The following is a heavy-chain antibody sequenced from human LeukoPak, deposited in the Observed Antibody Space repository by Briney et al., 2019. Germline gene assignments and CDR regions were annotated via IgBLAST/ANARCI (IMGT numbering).Heavy chain of an antibody. V-gene: IGHV4-4*02. CDR2: IYYSGST. Sequence: SGTLSHTCAVSGGSISSSNWWSWVRQPPGKGLEWIGYIYYSGSTNYNPSLKSRVTISVDTSKNQFSLKLSSVTAADTAVYYCARGQTLTFWGQGTLVTASS. CDR1: GGSISSSNW. CDR3: ARGQTLTF. J-gene: IGHJ4*02.